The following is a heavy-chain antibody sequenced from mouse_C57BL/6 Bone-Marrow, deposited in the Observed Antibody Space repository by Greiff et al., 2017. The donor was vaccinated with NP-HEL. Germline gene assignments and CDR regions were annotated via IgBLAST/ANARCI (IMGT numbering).Heavy chain of an antibody. Sequence: EVQRVESGGGLVQPGGSMKLSCAASGFTFSDAWMDWVRQSPEKGLEWVAEIRNKANNHATYYAESVKGRFTISRDDSKSSVYLQMNSLRAEDTGIYYCTRPMVEAWFAYWGQGTLVTVSA. V-gene: IGHV6-6*01. D-gene: IGHD2-1*01. CDR1: GFTFSDAW. J-gene: IGHJ3*01. CDR3: TRPMVEAWFAY. CDR2: IRNKANNHAT.